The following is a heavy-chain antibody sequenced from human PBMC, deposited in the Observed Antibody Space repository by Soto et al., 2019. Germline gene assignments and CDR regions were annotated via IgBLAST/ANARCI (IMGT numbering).Heavy chain of an antibody. V-gene: IGHV4-61*01. CDR2: IYHSGST. Sequence: AERRAGTWSGSGCSVSSGSYYWTWIRQPPGKGLKYIGYIYHSGSTNYNPSLKSRVTISVDTSKNQFSLKLSSVTSADTAVYYCARGPVEVATNSSLHFDYWVQGSL. CDR1: GCSVSSGSYY. D-gene: IGHD5-12*01. J-gene: IGHJ4*02. CDR3: ARGPVEVATNSSLHFDY.